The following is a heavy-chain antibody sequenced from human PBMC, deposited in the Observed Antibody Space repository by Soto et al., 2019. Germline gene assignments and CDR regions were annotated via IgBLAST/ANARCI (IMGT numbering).Heavy chain of an antibody. D-gene: IGHD3-10*01. J-gene: IGHJ4*02. CDR3: ARRWGEGRVDY. CDR2: IYHSGNT. Sequence: PSETLSLTCAVSGGSISSSNWWSWVRQPPGKGLEWIGEIYHSGNTNYNPSLKSRVTMAVDKSGNQFSLKLSSVTAADTAVYYCARRWGEGRVDYWGQGTLVTVSS. V-gene: IGHV4-4*02. CDR1: GGSISSSNW.